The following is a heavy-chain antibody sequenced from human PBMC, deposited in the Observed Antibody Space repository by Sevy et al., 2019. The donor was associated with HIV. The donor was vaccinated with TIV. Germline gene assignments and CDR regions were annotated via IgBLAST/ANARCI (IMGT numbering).Heavy chain of an antibody. D-gene: IGHD6-19*01. CDR3: ARGGGNGWYYFDY. CDR2: IIPILGTV. J-gene: IGHJ4*02. Sequence: ASVKVSCKASGGTFSRYGISWVRQAPGQGLEWMGGIIPILGTVNYAQKFQGRVTITADESTKTVYMELSSLRSEDTAVYYCARGGGNGWYYFDYWGQETLVTVSS. CDR1: GGTFSRYG. V-gene: IGHV1-69*13.